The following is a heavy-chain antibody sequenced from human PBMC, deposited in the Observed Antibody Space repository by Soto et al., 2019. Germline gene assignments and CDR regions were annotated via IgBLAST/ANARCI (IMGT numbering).Heavy chain of an antibody. CDR3: ARTITGYFWAGAY. Sequence: EVQLSESGGGLAQPGGSLRLSCAASGFTFSSYAMSWVRQAPGKGLEWVSGIGGGGGNTYYADFVKGRFTISRDNSKNTLYLQMNSLRAEDTAIYYCARTITGYFWAGAYWGQGTLVTGSS. CDR2: IGGGGGNT. J-gene: IGHJ4*02. CDR1: GFTFSSYA. D-gene: IGHD1-1*01. V-gene: IGHV3-23*01.